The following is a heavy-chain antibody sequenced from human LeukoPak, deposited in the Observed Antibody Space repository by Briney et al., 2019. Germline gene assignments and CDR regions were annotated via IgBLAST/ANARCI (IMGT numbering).Heavy chain of an antibody. D-gene: IGHD3-9*01. CDR3: AKDLDILTGYRYAFDI. CDR2: ISGSGGST. V-gene: IGHV3-23*01. J-gene: IGHJ3*02. Sequence: GGSLRLSCAASGFTFSSYAMSWVRQAPGKGLEWVSAISGSGGSTYYADSVKGRFTISRDNSKNTLYLQMNSLRAEDTAVYYCAKDLDILTGYRYAFDIWGQGTMVTVSS. CDR1: GFTFSSYA.